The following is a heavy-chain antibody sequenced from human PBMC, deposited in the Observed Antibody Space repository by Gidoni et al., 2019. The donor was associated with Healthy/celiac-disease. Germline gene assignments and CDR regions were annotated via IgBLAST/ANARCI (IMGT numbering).Heavy chain of an antibody. CDR1: GFTFSSYS. CDR2: ISSSSSYI. CDR3: ARGPEGGSYRGY. V-gene: IGHV3-21*01. Sequence: EVQLVESGGGLVKPGGSLRLSCAASGFTFSSYSMNWVRQAPGKGLEWVSSISSSSSYIYYADSVKGRFTISRDNAKNSLYLQMNSLRAEDTAVYYCARGPEGGSYRGYWGQGTLVTVSS. D-gene: IGHD1-26*01. J-gene: IGHJ4*02.